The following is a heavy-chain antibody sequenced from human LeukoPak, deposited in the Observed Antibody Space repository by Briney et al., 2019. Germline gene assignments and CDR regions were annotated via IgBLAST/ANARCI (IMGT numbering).Heavy chain of an antibody. J-gene: IGHJ4*02. CDR2: IKSDVSNT. CDR3: TAIRPDY. CDR1: GYSFSTDW. Sequence: PGGSLRLSCAASGYSFSTDWMHWVRQAPGKGLVWVARIKSDVSNTDYAASMKGRFTISRDDANNILYLQMNSLRVEDTAVYYCTAIRPDYWGQGTVVTVSS. V-gene: IGHV3-74*01. D-gene: IGHD2-21*02.